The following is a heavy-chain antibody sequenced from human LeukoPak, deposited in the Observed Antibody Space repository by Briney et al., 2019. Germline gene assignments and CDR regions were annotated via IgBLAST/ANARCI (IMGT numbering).Heavy chain of an antibody. CDR2: IYYSGST. D-gene: IGHD6-13*01. V-gene: IGHV4-39*07. Sequence: SETLSLTCAVSGGSISSSSYYWGWIRQPPGKGLEWIGSIYYSGSTYYNPSLKSRVTISVDTSKNQFSLKLSSVTAADTAVYYCARSGSSWYGRANDYWGQGTLVTVSS. CDR1: GGSISSSSYY. J-gene: IGHJ4*02. CDR3: ARSGSSWYGRANDY.